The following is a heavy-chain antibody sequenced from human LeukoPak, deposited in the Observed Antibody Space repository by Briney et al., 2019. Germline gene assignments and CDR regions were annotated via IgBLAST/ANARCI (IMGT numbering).Heavy chain of an antibody. CDR2: IYPGDSDT. V-gene: IGHV5-51*01. J-gene: IGHJ3*02. D-gene: IGHD2-21*01. CDR3: ARHRVGIYTRNHAFDI. CDR1: GYTFSSNW. Sequence: GESLKISCKGSGYTFSSNWIGWVRQMPGKGLEWMGIIYPGDSDTRYSPSFQGQVTISADKSSSTAYLQWSSLKASDTAMYYCARHRVGIYTRNHAFDIWGQGTMVTVSS.